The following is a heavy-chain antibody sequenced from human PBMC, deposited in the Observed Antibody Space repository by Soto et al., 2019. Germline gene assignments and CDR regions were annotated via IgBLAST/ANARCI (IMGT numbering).Heavy chain of an antibody. J-gene: IGHJ4*02. Sequence: AGESLRLSCAASGFTFSSYGMHWVRQAPGKGLEWVAVISYDGSNKYYAESVKGRFTISRDNSKNTLYLQMNSLKAEDTAVYYCAKQHSSSYDFDYWGQGTLVTVSS. D-gene: IGHD6-13*01. CDR1: GFTFSSYG. CDR2: ISYDGSNK. CDR3: AKQHSSSYDFDY. V-gene: IGHV3-30*18.